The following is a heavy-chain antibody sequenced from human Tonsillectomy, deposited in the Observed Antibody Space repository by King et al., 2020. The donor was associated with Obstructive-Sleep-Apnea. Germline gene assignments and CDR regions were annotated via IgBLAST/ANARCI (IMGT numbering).Heavy chain of an antibody. V-gene: IGHV3-15*01. Sequence: VQLVESGGGLVKPGGSLRLSCAASGFTFSNAWMSGVRQAPRKGLEWVGRIKSKTDGGTTDYAAPVKGRFTISRDDSKNTRYLQMNSLKTEHTAVYYCTTENDWDYFDYWGQGTLVTVSS. J-gene: IGHJ4*02. CDR2: IKSKTDGGTT. CDR3: TTENDWDYFDY. CDR1: GFTFSNAW. D-gene: IGHD1-1*01.